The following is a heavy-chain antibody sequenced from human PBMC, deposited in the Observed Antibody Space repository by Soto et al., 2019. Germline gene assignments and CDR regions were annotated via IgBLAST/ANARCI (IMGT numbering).Heavy chain of an antibody. CDR2: IYWDDDK. CDR1: GFSLSTSGVG. CDR3: AHSRCGGDCLQSYSSHYYYGMDV. V-gene: IGHV2-5*02. D-gene: IGHD2-21*02. Sequence: QITLKESGPTLVRPTQTLTLTCTFSGFSLSTSGVGVGWIRQPPGKALEGLALIYWDDDKRYSPSLKSRLTITKDTSKNQVVLTMTNMDPVDTATYYCAHSRCGGDCLQSYSSHYYYGMDVWGQGTTVTVSS. J-gene: IGHJ6*02.